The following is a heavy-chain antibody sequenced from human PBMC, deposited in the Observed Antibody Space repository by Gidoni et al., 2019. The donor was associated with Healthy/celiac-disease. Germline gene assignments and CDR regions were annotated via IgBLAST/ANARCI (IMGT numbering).Heavy chain of an antibody. CDR2: IYHSGST. CDR1: GGSISSSNW. Sequence: QVQLQESGPGLVKPSGTLSLTCAVSGGSISSSNWWIWVRQPPGKGLEWIGEIYHSGSTNYNPSLKSRVTISVDKSKNQFSLKLSSVTAADTAVYYCARDLRSIAAAGTYYYYYGMDVWGQGTTVTVSS. J-gene: IGHJ6*02. CDR3: ARDLRSIAAAGTYYYYYGMDV. V-gene: IGHV4-4*02. D-gene: IGHD6-13*01.